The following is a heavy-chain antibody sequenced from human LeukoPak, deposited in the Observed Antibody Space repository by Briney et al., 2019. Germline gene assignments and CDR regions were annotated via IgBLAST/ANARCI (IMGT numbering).Heavy chain of an antibody. Sequence: GGSLRLSCAASGFTFSSYSMSWVRQAPGKGLEWVSSISSTSSSIYYADSVKGRFTISRDNAKNSLYLQINSLRAEDTAVYYCARGPIPDYWGQGTLVTVSS. V-gene: IGHV3-21*01. D-gene: IGHD2-2*02. CDR1: GFTFSSYS. CDR3: ARGPIPDY. CDR2: ISSTSSSI. J-gene: IGHJ4*02.